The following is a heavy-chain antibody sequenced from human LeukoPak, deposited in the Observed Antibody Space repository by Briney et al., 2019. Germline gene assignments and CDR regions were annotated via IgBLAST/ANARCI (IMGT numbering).Heavy chain of an antibody. D-gene: IGHD3-3*01. CDR1: GGSFIGYY. V-gene: IGHV4-34*01. J-gene: IGHJ5*02. CDR3: ARGLTIFGVVISDP. CDR2: INHSGST. Sequence: PSETLCLTCAVYGGSFIGYYWSWIRQPPGNGLEWSGEINHSGSTNYNPPLKSRVTISVDTSKNQFSLKLSSVTAADTAVYYCARGLTIFGVVISDPWGQGTLVTVSS.